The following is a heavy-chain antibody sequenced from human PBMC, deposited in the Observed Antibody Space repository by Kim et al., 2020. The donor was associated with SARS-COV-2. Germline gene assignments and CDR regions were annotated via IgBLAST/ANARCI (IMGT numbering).Heavy chain of an antibody. CDR2: DT. J-gene: IGHJ3*02. V-gene: IGHV3-13*01. D-gene: IGHD1-26*01. CDR3: ARGYLNAFDI. Sequence: DTYYPGSVKGRFTISRENAKNSLYLQMNSLRAGDTAVYYCARGYLNAFDIWGQGTMVTVSS.